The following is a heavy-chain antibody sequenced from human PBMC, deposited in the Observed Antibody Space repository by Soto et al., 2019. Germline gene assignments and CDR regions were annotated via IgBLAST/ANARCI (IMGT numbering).Heavy chain of an antibody. CDR1: GGSISSSSYY. J-gene: IGHJ4*02. CDR3: ARHGPGGSYSDY. D-gene: IGHD1-26*01. Sequence: QLQLQESGPGLVKPSETLSLTCTVSGGSISSSSYYWGWFRQPPGKGLEWIGSIYYSGSTYYNPSLKSRVTISVDTSKNQFSLKLSSVTAADTAVYYCARHGPGGSYSDYWGQGTLVTVSS. CDR2: IYYSGST. V-gene: IGHV4-39*01.